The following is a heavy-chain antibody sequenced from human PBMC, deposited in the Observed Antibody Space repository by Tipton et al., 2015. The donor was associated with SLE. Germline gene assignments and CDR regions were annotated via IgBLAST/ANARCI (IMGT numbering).Heavy chain of an antibody. J-gene: IGHJ3*02. CDR2: IYRGGRT. D-gene: IGHD3-22*01. CDR1: GFTFSSYA. CDR3: AKDQYYDSSDYGAFDM. V-gene: IGHV3-23*03. Sequence: SLRLSCVASGFTFSSYAMSWVRQAPGRGLEWVSVIYRGGRTNYADSVKGRFTISRDNSKNTLYLQMNSLRAEDTAVYYCAKDQYYDSSDYGAFDMWGQGTMVTASS.